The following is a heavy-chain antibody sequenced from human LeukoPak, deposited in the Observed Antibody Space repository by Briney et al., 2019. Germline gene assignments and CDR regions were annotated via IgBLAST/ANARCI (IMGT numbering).Heavy chain of an antibody. J-gene: IGHJ4*02. CDR1: GYTFTGYY. CDR3: ARARRMHGDYEDY. CDR2: INPNSGGT. V-gene: IGHV1-2*02. Sequence: GASVKVSCKASGYTFTGYYMHWVRQAPGQGLEWMGWINPNSGGTNYAQKFQGRATMTRDTSISTAYMELSRLRSDDTAVYYCARARRMHGDYEDYWGQGTLVTVSS. D-gene: IGHD4-17*01.